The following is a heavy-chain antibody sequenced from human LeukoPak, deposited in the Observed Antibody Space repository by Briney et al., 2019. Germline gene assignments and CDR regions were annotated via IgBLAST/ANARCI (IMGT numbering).Heavy chain of an antibody. V-gene: IGHV4-39*07. CDR3: ARGPIIAAGSGAFDY. J-gene: IGHJ4*02. Sequence: WVRQPPGKGLEWIGSIYYSGSTYYNPSLKSRVTISVDTSKNQFSLKLSSVTAADTAVYYCARGPIIAAGSGAFDYWGQGTLVTVSS. D-gene: IGHD6-13*01. CDR2: IYYSGST.